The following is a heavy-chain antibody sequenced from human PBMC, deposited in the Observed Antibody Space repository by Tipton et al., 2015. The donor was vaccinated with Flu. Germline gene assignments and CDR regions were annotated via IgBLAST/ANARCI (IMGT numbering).Heavy chain of an antibody. V-gene: IGHV3-33*01. CDR2: IWYDGSEQ. CDR3: ARASWNFYDSSGYYYMDV. Sequence: SLRLSCAASGFTFNNYGMHWVRQAPGKGLEWVAVIWYDGSEQRYADSVKGRFTISRDNSKSMMHLQMNSLRAEDTAVYYCARASWNFYDSSGYYYMDVWGKGTTVTVSS. CDR1: GFTFNNYG. D-gene: IGHD3-22*01. J-gene: IGHJ6*03.